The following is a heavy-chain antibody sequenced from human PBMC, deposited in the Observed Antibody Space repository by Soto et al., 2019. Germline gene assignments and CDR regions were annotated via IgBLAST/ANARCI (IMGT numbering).Heavy chain of an antibody. D-gene: IGHD3-10*01. CDR2: IYHSGST. CDR1: GGSISSSNW. V-gene: IGHV4-4*02. Sequence: SETLSLTCAVSGGSISSSNWWSWVRQPPGKGLEWIGEIYHSGSTNYNPSLKSRVTISVDKSKNQFSLKLSSVTAADTAVYYCARGNYYGSGSYSHFYYYYGMDVWGQGTTVTVSS. J-gene: IGHJ6*02. CDR3: ARGNYYGSGSYSHFYYYYGMDV.